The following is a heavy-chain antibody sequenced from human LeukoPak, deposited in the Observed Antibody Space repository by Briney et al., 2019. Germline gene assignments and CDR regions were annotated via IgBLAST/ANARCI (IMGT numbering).Heavy chain of an antibody. Sequence: PSETLSLTCTVSGGYTGSHYWSWIRQPAGKGLEWIWRISPSGPTHYNPSLESRVTMSVDTSNNYFSLRLSSVSAADTAVYYCARDFYASGFYFWFDPWGQGILVTVSS. CDR2: ISPSGPT. J-gene: IGHJ5*02. V-gene: IGHV4-4*07. CDR1: GGYTGSHY. D-gene: IGHD2/OR15-2a*01. CDR3: ARDFYASGFYFWFDP.